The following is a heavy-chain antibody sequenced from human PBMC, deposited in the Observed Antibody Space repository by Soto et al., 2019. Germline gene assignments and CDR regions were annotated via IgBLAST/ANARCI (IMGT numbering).Heavy chain of an antibody. CDR2: ISSSSTI. D-gene: IGHD6-19*01. J-gene: IGHJ4*02. CDR3: ARERGSGCTYDY. V-gene: IGHV3-48*01. Sequence: PGGSLRLSCAASGFTFSTYSMNWVRQAPGKGLEWVSSISSSSTIYYADSVKGRFTISRDNVQNSLYLQMHSLRAEDTAVYYCARERGSGCTYDYWSQGTLVTVSS. CDR1: GFTFSTYS.